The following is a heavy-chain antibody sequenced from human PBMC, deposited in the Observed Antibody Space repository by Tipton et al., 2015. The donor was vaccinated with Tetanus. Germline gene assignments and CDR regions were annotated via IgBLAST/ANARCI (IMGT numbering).Heavy chain of an antibody. D-gene: IGHD2-15*01. CDR3: ARHNCSGGSCYFPYYFDY. J-gene: IGHJ4*02. CDR2: IYYSGST. Sequence: TLSLTCTVSGGSISSSSYYWGWIRQPPGKGLEWIGSIYYSGSTYYNPSLKSRVTISVDTSKNQFSLKLSSVTAADTAVYYCARHNCSGGSCYFPYYFDYWGQGTLVTVS. CDR1: GGSISSSSYY. V-gene: IGHV4-39*01.